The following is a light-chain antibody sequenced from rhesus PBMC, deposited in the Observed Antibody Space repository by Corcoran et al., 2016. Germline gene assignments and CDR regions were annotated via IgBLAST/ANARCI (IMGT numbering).Light chain of an antibody. Sequence: QAALTQPRSVSGSPGQSVTISCTGTSSDIGGYNYVSWYQQHPGTAPKLMIYEVTKRPSGVSDRFSGSKSGNPASLTISGLQAEDEADYYCSSYAGSNTYIFGVGTRLTVL. CDR3: SSYAGSNTYI. V-gene: IGLV2-32*02. J-gene: IGLJ1*01. CDR1: SSDIGGYNY. CDR2: EVT.